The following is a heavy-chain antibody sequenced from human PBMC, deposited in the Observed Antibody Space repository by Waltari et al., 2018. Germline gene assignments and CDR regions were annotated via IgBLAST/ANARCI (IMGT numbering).Heavy chain of an antibody. CDR1: GGSISSESYY. V-gene: IGHV4-39*01. CDR2: ISYSGGT. CDR3: ARLSYHIVTGYGWFDP. J-gene: IGHJ5*02. D-gene: IGHD3-9*01. Sequence: QLQLQESGPGLVKPSETLSLTCTVSGGSISSESYYWGWIRQPPGKGLGWIGIISYSGGTDYNPSLKSRVTISVDTSKNQFSLKLSSVTAADTAVYYCARLSYHIVTGYGWFDPWGLGTLVTVSS.